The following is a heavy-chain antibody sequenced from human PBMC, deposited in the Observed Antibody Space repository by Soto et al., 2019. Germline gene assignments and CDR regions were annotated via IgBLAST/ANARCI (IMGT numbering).Heavy chain of an antibody. CDR1: GGSISSSSYY. CDR3: ARGRVGPLTGDDAFDI. V-gene: IGHV4-39*07. J-gene: IGHJ3*02. CDR2: IYYSGST. Sequence: SETLSLTCTVSGGSISSSSYYWGWIRQPPGKGLEWIGSIYYSGSTYDNPSLKSRFTISVDTSKNQFSLKLSSVTAADTAVYYCARGRVGPLTGDDAFDIWGQGTMVTVSS. D-gene: IGHD7-27*01.